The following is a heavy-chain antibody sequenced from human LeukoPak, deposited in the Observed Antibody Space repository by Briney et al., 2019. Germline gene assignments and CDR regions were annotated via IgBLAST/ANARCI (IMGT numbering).Heavy chain of an antibody. Sequence: GGSLRLSCAASGFTFSSYEMNWVRQAPGKGLEWVSYISSGGTTIYYANSVKGRFTISRDNAKNSLYLQMNSLRAEDTAVYYCARGSAYFDWPDLDYWGQGTLVTVSS. CDR1: GFTFSSYE. CDR2: ISSGGTTI. J-gene: IGHJ4*02. D-gene: IGHD3-9*01. V-gene: IGHV3-48*03. CDR3: ARGSAYFDWPDLDY.